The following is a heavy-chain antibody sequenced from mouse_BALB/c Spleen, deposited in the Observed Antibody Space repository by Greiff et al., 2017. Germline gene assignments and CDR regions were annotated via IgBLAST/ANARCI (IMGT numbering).Heavy chain of an antibody. CDR2: ISSGSSTI. CDR3: ARSYYGNLDY. CDR1: GFTFSSFG. V-gene: IGHV5-17*02. D-gene: IGHD2-10*01. Sequence: EVMPVESGGGLVQPGGSRKLSCAASGFTFSSFGMHWVRQAPEKGLEWVAYISSGSSTIYYADTVKGRFTISRDNPKNTLFLQMTSLRSEDTAMYYCARSYYGNLDYWGQGTTLTVSS. J-gene: IGHJ2*01.